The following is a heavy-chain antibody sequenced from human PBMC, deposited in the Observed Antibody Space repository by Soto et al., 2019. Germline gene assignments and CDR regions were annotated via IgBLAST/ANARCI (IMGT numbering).Heavy chain of an antibody. CDR1: GGSISSYY. Sequence: PSETLSLTCTVSGGSISSYYWSWIRQPPGKGLEWIGYIYYSGSTNYNPSLKSRVTISVDTSKNQFSLKLSSVTAADTAVYYCARSKMARGHYDYWGQGTLVTVPQ. CDR3: ARSKMARGHYDY. V-gene: IGHV4-59*01. CDR2: IYYSGST. D-gene: IGHD4-4*01. J-gene: IGHJ4*02.